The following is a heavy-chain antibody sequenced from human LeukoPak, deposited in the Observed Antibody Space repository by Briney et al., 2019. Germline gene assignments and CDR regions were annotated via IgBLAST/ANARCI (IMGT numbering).Heavy chain of an antibody. J-gene: IGHJ4*02. D-gene: IGHD4-17*01. Sequence: PGGSLRLSCAASGFTFSSYGMHWVRQAPGKGLEWVAFIRYDGSNKYYADSVEGRFTISRDNSKNTLYLQMNSLRAEDTAVYYCAKESLRNTVTTRSEADYWGQGTLVTVSS. CDR3: AKESLRNTVTTRSEADY. V-gene: IGHV3-30*02. CDR1: GFTFSSYG. CDR2: IRYDGSNK.